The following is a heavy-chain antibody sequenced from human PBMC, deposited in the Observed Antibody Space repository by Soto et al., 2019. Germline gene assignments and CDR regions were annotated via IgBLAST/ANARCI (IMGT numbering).Heavy chain of an antibody. V-gene: IGHV2-5*02. J-gene: IGHJ6*02. D-gene: IGHD3-10*01. CDR3: AHSSYGSGERYGMDV. CDR1: GLSLSTSGVG. CDR2: IYWDDDK. Sequence: QITLKESGPTLVKPTQTLTLTCTSPGLSLSTSGVGVGWFRQPPGKALQWLALIYWDDDKRYSPSLKSRLTITKDTSKNQVVLTMTNMDPVDAATYYCAHSSYGSGERYGMDVWGQGTTVTVSS.